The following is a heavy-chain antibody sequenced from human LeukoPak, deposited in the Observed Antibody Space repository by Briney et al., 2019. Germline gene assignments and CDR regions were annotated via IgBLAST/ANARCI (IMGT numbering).Heavy chain of an antibody. CDR1: GDSVSSNSAA. CDR2: TYYRSKWYN. J-gene: IGHJ4*02. D-gene: IGHD6-13*01. CDR3: ARERSAAGTPFDY. Sequence: SQTLSLTCAISGDSVSSNSAAWNWIRQSPWRGLEWLGRTYYRSKWYNDYAVSGKSRITINPDTSKNQFSLQLNSVTPEDTAVYYCARERSAAGTPFDYWGQGTLVTVSS. V-gene: IGHV6-1*01.